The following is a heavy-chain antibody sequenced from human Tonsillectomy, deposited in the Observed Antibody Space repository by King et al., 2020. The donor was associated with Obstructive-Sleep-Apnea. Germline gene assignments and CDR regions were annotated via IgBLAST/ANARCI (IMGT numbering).Heavy chain of an antibody. CDR2: INPNSGGT. V-gene: IGHV1-2*02. J-gene: IGHJ3*02. D-gene: IGHD6-19*01. CDR1: GYTFTGYY. CDR3: ARDRDSSGWFDAFDI. Sequence: QLVQSGAEVKKPGASVKVSCKASGYTFTGYYMHWVRQAPGQGLEWMGWINPNSGGTNYAQKFQGRVTMTRDTSISTAYMELSRLRSDDTAVYYCARDRDSSGWFDAFDIWGQGTMVTVSS.